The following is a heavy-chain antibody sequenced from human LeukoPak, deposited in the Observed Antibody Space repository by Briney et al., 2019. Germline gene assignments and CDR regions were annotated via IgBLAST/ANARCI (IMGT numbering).Heavy chain of an antibody. D-gene: IGHD3-10*01. Sequence: SETLSLTCTVSGGSISSGGYYWSWIRQHPGKGLEWIGYIYYSGSTYYNPSLKSRVTISVDTSKNQFSLKLSSVTAADTAVCYCARDRRKDLWSPFDPWGQGTLVTVSS. V-gene: IGHV4-31*03. CDR3: ARDRRKDLWSPFDP. CDR1: GGSISSGGYY. CDR2: IYYSGST. J-gene: IGHJ5*02.